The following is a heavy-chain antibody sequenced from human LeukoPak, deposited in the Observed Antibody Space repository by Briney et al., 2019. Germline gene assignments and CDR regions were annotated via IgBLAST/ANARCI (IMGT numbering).Heavy chain of an antibody. Sequence: SETLSLTCTVSGGSISSGGYYWSWIRQHPGKGLEWIGYIYYSGSIYYNPSLKSRVTISVDTSKNQFSLKLSSVTAADTAVYYCARSLRDYYGMDVWGQGTTVTVSS. V-gene: IGHV4-31*03. CDR1: GGSISSGGYY. CDR3: ARSLRDYYGMDV. CDR2: IYYSGSI. D-gene: IGHD2-15*01. J-gene: IGHJ6*02.